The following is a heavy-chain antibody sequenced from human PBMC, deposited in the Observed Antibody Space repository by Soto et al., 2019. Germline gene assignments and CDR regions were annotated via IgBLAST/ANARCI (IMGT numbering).Heavy chain of an antibody. CDR2: IIPILGIA. D-gene: IGHD3-22*01. CDR1: GGTFSSYT. V-gene: IGHV1-69*02. Sequence: QVQLVQSGAEVKKPGSSVKVSCKASGGTFSSYTISWVRQAPGQGLEWMGRIIPILGIANYAQKFQGRVTITADKSTSTAYMALSSLRSEDTDVYYCARSLNYDHNWFDPWGQGTLVTVSS. J-gene: IGHJ5*02. CDR3: ARSLNYDHNWFDP.